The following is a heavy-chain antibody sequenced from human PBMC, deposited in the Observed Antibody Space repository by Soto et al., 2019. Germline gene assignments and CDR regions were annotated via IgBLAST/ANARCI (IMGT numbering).Heavy chain of an antibody. CDR3: ARHPERIAEIGWFDP. V-gene: IGHV3-48*01. D-gene: IGHD6-13*01. Sequence: EVQLVESGGGLVQPGGSLRLSCAASGFTFSSYSMNWVRQAPGKGLEWVSYISSSSSTIYYADSVKGRFTISRDNAKNSLYLQMSSLRAEDTAVYYCARHPERIAEIGWFDPGGQGTLVTVSS. J-gene: IGHJ5*02. CDR2: ISSSSSTI. CDR1: GFTFSSYS.